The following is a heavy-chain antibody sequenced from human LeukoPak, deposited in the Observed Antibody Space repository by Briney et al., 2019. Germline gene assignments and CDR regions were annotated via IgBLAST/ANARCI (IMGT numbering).Heavy chain of an antibody. D-gene: IGHD4-23*01. CDR1: GFTFSSYG. J-gene: IGHJ4*02. CDR3: AKGSATTVVTIDY. CDR2: ISSDGSDK. V-gene: IGHV3-30*18. Sequence: GKSLRLSCAASGFTFSSYGMHWVRQAPGKGLEWVAVISSDGSDKYYADSVKGRFTISRDNSKNTMYLQMNSLRDEDTAVYYCAKGSATTVVTIDYWGQGTLVTVSS.